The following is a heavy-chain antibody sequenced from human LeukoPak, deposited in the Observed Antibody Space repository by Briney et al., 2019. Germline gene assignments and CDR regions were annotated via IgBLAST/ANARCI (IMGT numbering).Heavy chain of an antibody. Sequence: GGSLRLSCAASGFTFSTYNMNWVRQAPGKGLEWVSSISMRTNNIYYADSVKGRFTISRDNAKNSLYLQMDSLRADDTAMYYCARGGIAVQRRDVFDIWGQGTMVIVSS. CDR3: ARGGIAVQRRDVFDI. V-gene: IGHV3-21*01. CDR2: ISMRTNNI. D-gene: IGHD6-19*01. CDR1: GFTFSTYN. J-gene: IGHJ3*02.